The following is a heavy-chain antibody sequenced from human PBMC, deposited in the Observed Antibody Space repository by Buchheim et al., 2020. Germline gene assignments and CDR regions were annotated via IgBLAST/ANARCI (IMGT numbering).Heavy chain of an antibody. J-gene: IGHJ1*01. CDR1: GGSIRSSY. D-gene: IGHD1-7*01. Sequence: QVQLQESGPGLVKPSETLSLTCTVSGGSIRSSYWSWIRQPPGKGLEWIGYIYYSGSTTYNPSLKSRVTISVDTSKNQFSLKLTSVSAADTAVYYCAGSELNEDFQHWGQGTL. V-gene: IGHV4-59*01. CDR3: AGSELNEDFQH. CDR2: IYYSGST.